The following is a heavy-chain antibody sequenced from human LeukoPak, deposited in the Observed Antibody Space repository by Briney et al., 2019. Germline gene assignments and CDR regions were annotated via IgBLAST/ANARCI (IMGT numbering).Heavy chain of an antibody. Sequence: SETLSLACTVSGGSISSYYWSWIRQPPGKGLEWIGYISYSGTTNYNPSLKSRVTISIDTSKNPFSLKLSSVTAADTAVYYCARGVNWIDPWGQGTLVTVSS. D-gene: IGHD6-13*01. CDR1: GGSISSYY. CDR3: ARGVNWIDP. J-gene: IGHJ5*02. CDR2: ISYSGTT. V-gene: IGHV4-59*01.